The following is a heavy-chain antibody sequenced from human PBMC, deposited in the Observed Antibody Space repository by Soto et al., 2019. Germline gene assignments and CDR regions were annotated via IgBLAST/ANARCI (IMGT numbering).Heavy chain of an antibody. Sequence: QVQLVQSGAEVKKPRSSVKDSCKASGGTFSSYAISWVRQAPGQGLEWMGGIIPIFGTANYAQKFQGRVTITADECTSSAYMELSSLRSADTAVYYCASYSSGYFLAFDIWGQGTIVTVSS. D-gene: IGHD3-22*01. J-gene: IGHJ3*02. V-gene: IGHV1-69*01. CDR2: IIPIFGTA. CDR3: ASYSSGYFLAFDI. CDR1: GGTFSSYA.